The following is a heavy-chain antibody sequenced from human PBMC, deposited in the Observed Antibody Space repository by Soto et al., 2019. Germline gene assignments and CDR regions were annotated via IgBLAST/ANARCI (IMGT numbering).Heavy chain of an antibody. CDR2: IYHSGST. D-gene: IGHD6-13*01. CDR3: ARRGGSSWVGWFDP. CDR1: GCSISSCGYS. Sequence: SETLSLTCAVSGCSISSCGYSWIGIRQPPGKGLEWIGYIYHSGSTYYNPSLKSRVTISVDRSKNQFSLKLSSVTAADTAVYYCARRGGSSWVGWFDPWGQGTLVTV. J-gene: IGHJ5*02. V-gene: IGHV4-30-2*01.